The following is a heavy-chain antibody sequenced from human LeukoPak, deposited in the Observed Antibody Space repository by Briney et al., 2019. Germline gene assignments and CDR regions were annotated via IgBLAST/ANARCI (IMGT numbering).Heavy chain of an antibody. CDR3: AKDIWWGMGATEIYYFDY. D-gene: IGHD1-26*01. J-gene: IGHJ4*02. Sequence: GGSLRLSCAASGFAFSSYGMHWVRQAPGKGLEWVAYIHYDSSTEDYADSVKGRFTISRDNSKNTLYLQMNSLRAEDTAVYYCAKDIWWGMGATEIYYFDYWGQGTLVTVSS. CDR1: GFAFSSYG. CDR2: IHYDSSTE. V-gene: IGHV3-30*02.